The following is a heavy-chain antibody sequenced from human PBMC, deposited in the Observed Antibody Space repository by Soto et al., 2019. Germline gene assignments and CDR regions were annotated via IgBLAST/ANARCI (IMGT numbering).Heavy chain of an antibody. J-gene: IGHJ4*02. CDR1: GYTFTSYT. Sequence: QVQLVQSGAEVKKPGASVKVSCKASGYTFTSYTISWVRQAPGQGLAWMGWISAYNGNTNYAQKLQGRVTMTTDTTTGTAYMELRSLRSEDTAVYYCARDLPPVDYWGQGTLVTVSS. V-gene: IGHV1-18*01. CDR3: ARDLPPVDY. CDR2: ISAYNGNT.